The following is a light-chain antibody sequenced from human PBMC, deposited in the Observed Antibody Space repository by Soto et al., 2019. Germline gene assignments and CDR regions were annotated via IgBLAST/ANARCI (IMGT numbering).Light chain of an antibody. V-gene: IGLV2-8*01. CDR2: EVT. Sequence: QCVLTQPPSAFGSPGQSVTISCTGTSSDVGGYNYVSWYQQHPGKAPKLMIYEVTKRPSGVPDRFSGSKSGNTASLTVSGLQAEDEADYYCTSYAGDTSLGVLGGGTKLTVL. J-gene: IGLJ3*02. CDR1: SSDVGGYNY. CDR3: TSYAGDTSLGV.